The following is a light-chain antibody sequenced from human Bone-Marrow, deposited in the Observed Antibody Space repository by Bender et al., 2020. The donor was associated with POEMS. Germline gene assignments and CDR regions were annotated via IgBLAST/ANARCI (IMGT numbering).Light chain of an antibody. CDR1: SSSIGSNF. CDR2: GND. CDR3: AAWDDSLSAWV. V-gene: IGLV1-47*01. J-gene: IGLJ3*02. Sequence: QSVLTQPPSASGTPGQRVTISCSGTSSSIGSNFVYWYQQLPGTAPKLLIYGNDQRPSGGPDRFSDFKSGTSASLAISGLRSDDEADYYCAAWDDSLSAWVFGGGTKLTVL.